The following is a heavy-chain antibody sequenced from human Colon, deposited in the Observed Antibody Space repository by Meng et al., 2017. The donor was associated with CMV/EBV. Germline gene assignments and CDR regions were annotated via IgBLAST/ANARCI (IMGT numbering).Heavy chain of an antibody. CDR3: ARHEQQLALDY. Sequence: ESLKISCKISGDSFNNYWIAWVRQMPGKGLEWMGIIYLGDSDTRYNPSFQGQVTISGDKSINTAFLQWSSLKVSDTAIYYCARHEQQLALDYWGQGTQVTVSS. CDR2: IYLGDSDT. V-gene: IGHV5-51*01. CDR1: GDSFNNYW. D-gene: IGHD6-13*01. J-gene: IGHJ4*02.